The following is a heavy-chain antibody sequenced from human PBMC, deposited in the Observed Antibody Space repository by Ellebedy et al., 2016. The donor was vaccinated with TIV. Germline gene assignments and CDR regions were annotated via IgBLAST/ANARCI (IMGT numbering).Heavy chain of an antibody. Sequence: MPSETLSLTCTVSGGSISSSSFYWGWIRQPPGKGLEWIGNIYYSGTTYYSPSLKRRVTISVDTSKNQFSLNLNSVTAADTAVYYCARVLRGGRAGDYFDYWGQGTLVTVSS. CDR3: ARVLRGGRAGDYFDY. D-gene: IGHD1-1*01. J-gene: IGHJ4*02. CDR1: GGSISSSSFY. CDR2: IYYSGTT. V-gene: IGHV4-39*07.